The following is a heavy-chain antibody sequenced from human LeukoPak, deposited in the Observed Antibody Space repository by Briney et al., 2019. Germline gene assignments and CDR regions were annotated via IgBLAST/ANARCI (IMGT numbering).Heavy chain of an antibody. V-gene: IGHV4-39*07. CDR3: ARNKYYYDSSGYYALYYFDY. CDR1: GGSISSSSYY. D-gene: IGHD3-22*01. J-gene: IGHJ4*02. Sequence: PSETLSLTCTVSGGSISSSSYYWGWIRQPPGKGLEWIGSIYYSGSTYYNPSLKSRVTISVDTSKNQFSLKLSSVTAADTAVYYCARNKYYYDSSGYYALYYFDYWGQGTLVTVSS. CDR2: IYYSGST.